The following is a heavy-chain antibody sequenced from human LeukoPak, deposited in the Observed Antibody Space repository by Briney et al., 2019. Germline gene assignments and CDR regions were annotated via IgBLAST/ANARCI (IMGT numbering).Heavy chain of an antibody. J-gene: IGHJ6*03. CDR2: ISSSSSYI. Sequence: GGSLRLSCAASGFTFSSCSMNWVRQAPGKGLEWVSSISSSSSYIYYADSVKGRFTISRDNAKNSLYLQMNSLRAEDTAVYYCAREAHNYYMDVWGKGTTVTVSS. CDR1: GFTFSSCS. V-gene: IGHV3-21*01. CDR3: AREAHNYYMDV.